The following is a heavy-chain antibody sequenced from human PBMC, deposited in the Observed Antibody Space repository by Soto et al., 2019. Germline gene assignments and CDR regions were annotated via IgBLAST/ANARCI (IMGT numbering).Heavy chain of an antibody. V-gene: IGHV4-59*08. D-gene: IGHD3-10*01. J-gene: IGHJ6*03. Sequence: SETLSVTCTVSGGSFSSYYWSWIRQVPGKGLEWIGCVSYSGSTNYNPSLKSRVTISEDTSKNQVSLKLTSVTAADTAVYYCARMVWFGGVNHMDVWGKGTTVTVSS. CDR1: GGSFSSYY. CDR2: VSYSGST. CDR3: ARMVWFGGVNHMDV.